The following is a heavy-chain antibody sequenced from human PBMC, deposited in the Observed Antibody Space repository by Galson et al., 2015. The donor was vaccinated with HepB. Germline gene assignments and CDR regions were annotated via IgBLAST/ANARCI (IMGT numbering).Heavy chain of an antibody. J-gene: IGHJ6*02. D-gene: IGHD6-19*01. CDR2: ISGSGST. CDR3: AKGQRVAGTFYYYYGMDV. CDR1: GFIFSSYA. V-gene: IGHV3-23*01. Sequence: SLRLSCAVSGFIFSSYAMSWVRQAPGKGLEWVSGISGSGSTYFADSVKGRFTISRDNSKNTLYLQMNSLRAEDTAVYYCAKGQRVAGTFYYYYGMDVWGQGTTVTVSS.